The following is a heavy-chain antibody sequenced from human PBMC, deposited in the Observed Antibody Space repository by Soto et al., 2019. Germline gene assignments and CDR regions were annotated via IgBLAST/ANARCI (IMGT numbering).Heavy chain of an antibody. CDR1: GFTFTSSA. V-gene: IGHV1-58*01. CDR2: IVVGSGNT. J-gene: IGHJ4*02. D-gene: IGHD2-2*01. Sequence: QMQLVQSGPEVKKPGTSVKVSCKASGFTFTSSAVQWVRQARGQRLEWIGWIVVGSGNTNYAQKFQERVTITRDMSTSTAYMELSSLRSEDTAAYYCAAQGFVLVPVAGESWGQGTLVTVSS. CDR3: AAQGFVLVPVAGES.